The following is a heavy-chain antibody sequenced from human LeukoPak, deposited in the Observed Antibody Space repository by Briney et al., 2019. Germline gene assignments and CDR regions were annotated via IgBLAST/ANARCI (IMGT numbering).Heavy chain of an antibody. D-gene: IGHD2-21*02. J-gene: IGHJ4*02. CDR2: IYYSGST. V-gene: IGHV4-31*03. Sequence: SETLSLTCTVSGGSISSGGYYWSWIRQHPGKGLEWIGYIYYSGSTYYNPSLKSRVTISVDTSKNQFSLKLSSVTAADTAVYYCARGRLVTYLDYWGQGTLVTVSS. CDR1: GGSISSGGYY. CDR3: ARGRLVTYLDY.